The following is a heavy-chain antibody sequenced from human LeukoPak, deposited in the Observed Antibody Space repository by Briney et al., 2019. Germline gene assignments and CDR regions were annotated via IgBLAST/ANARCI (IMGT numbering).Heavy chain of an antibody. J-gene: IGHJ6*03. D-gene: IGHD2/OR15-2a*01. CDR1: GFTFSSYE. V-gene: IGHV3-20*04. CDR2: INWSGGSR. CDR3: ARYNSAYYYYHYMDV. Sequence: GGSLRLSCAASGFTFSSYEMNWVRQAPGKGLEWVSGINWSGGSRGYVDSVMGRFAISRDNAKNSLYLQMNSLRAEDTALYYCARYNSAYYYYHYMDVWGKGTTVTVSS.